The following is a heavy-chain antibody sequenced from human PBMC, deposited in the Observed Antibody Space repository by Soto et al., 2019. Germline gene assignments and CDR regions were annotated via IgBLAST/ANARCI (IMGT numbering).Heavy chain of an antibody. Sequence: SQTLSLTCAISGDSVSSNSAAWNWIRQSPSRGLEWLGRTYYRSKWYNDYAVSVKSRITINPDTSKNQFSLQLNSVTPEDTAVYYCARDQGYCSGGSCYNTHNWFDHWGQGNLVTVSS. CDR3: ARDQGYCSGGSCYNTHNWFDH. CDR2: TYYRSKWYN. V-gene: IGHV6-1*01. J-gene: IGHJ5*02. D-gene: IGHD2-15*01. CDR1: GDSVSSNSAA.